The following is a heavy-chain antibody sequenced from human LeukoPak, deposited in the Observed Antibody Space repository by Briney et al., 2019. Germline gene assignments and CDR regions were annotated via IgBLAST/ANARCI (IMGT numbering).Heavy chain of an antibody. CDR2: IYYSGST. J-gene: IGHJ2*01. Sequence: PSETLSLTCTVSGGSISSSSYYWGWIRQPPGKGLEWIGSIYYSGSTYYNPSLKSRVTISVDTSKNQFSLKLSSVTAADTAVYYCARIAYPEQYFDLWGRSTLATVSS. V-gene: IGHV4-39*01. CDR3: ARIAYPEQYFDL. D-gene: IGHD2-21*01. CDR1: GGSISSSSYY.